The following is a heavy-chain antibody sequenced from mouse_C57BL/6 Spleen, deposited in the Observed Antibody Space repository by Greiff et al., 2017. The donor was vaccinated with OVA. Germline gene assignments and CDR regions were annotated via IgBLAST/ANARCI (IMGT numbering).Heavy chain of an antibody. CDR1: GYTFTDYY. V-gene: IGHV1-26*01. Sequence: EAQLQQSGPELVKPGASVKISCKASGYTFTDYYMNWVKQSHGKSLEWIGDINPNNGGTSYNQKFKGKATLTVDKSSSTAYMELRSLTSEDSAVYYCARRGDTTVTDWYFDVWGTGTTVTVSS. J-gene: IGHJ1*03. CDR3: ARRGDTTVTDWYFDV. D-gene: IGHD1-1*01. CDR2: INPNNGGT.